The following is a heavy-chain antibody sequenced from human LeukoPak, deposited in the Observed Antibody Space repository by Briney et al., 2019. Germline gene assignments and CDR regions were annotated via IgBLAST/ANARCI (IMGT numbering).Heavy chain of an antibody. Sequence: GGSLRLSCAASGFTVSSNHVSWVRQAPGKGLKWVSIIYSGGTTYYADSVKGRFTISRDNSKNPLYLQMNTLRAEDTAVYYCARDADYGGSPDAFDVWGRGTIVTVSS. J-gene: IGHJ3*01. CDR1: GFTVSSNH. V-gene: IGHV3-53*01. CDR2: IYSGGTT. D-gene: IGHD4-23*01. CDR3: ARDADYGGSPDAFDV.